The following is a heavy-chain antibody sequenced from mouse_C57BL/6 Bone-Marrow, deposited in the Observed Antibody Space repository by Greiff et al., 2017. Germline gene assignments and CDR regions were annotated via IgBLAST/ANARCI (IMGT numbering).Heavy chain of an antibody. CDR1: GYTFTDYE. J-gene: IGHJ4*01. CDR3: TRGGCYGSSSYYAMDY. V-gene: IGHV1-15*01. D-gene: IGHD1-1*01. CDR2: IDPETGGT. Sequence: LVESGAELVRPGASVTLSCKASGYTFTDYEMHWVKQTPVHGLEWIGAIDPETGGTAYNQKFKGKAILTADKSSSTAYMELRSLTSEDSAVYYCTRGGCYGSSSYYAMDYWGQGTSVTVSS.